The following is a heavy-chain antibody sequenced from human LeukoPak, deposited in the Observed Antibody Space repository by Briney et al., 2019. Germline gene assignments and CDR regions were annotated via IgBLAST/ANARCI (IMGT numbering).Heavy chain of an antibody. CDR3: AGTDYYDSLLDY. D-gene: IGHD3-22*01. V-gene: IGHV3-48*01. J-gene: IGHJ4*02. CDR2: MSSTSTTI. Sequence: PGGSLRLSCAASGFIFGDYNMNWVRQVPGKGLEWISYMSSTSTTIFYADSVKGRFTISRDNSKNTLYLQMNSLRAEDTAVYYCAGTDYYDSLLDYWGQGTLVTVSS. CDR1: GFIFGDYN.